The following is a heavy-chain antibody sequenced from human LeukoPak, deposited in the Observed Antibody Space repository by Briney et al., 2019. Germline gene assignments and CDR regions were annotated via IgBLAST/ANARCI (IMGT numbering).Heavy chain of an antibody. J-gene: IGHJ6*04. D-gene: IGHD2-2*01. V-gene: IGHV3-30*04. Sequence: GRSLRLSCAASGFTFSSYAMHWVRQAPGKGLEWVAVISYDGSNKYYADSVKGRFTISRDNAKNSLYLQMNSLRAEDTAVYYCARGGWGLVVPAAESVTRPTDVWGKGTTVTVSS. CDR2: ISYDGSNK. CDR1: GFTFSSYA. CDR3: ARGGWGLVVPAAESVTRPTDV.